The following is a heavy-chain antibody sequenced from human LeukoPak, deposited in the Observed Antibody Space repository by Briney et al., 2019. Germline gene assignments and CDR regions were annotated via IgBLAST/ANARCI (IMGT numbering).Heavy chain of an antibody. CDR1: GFTFSSYA. Sequence: GGSLRLSCAASGFTFSSYAMSWVRQAPGKGLEWVSAISGSGGSTYYADSVKGRFTISRDNSKNTLYLQMNSLRAEDTAVYYCSKDDWWMGYCSGGSCYPLGYWGQGTLVTVSS. V-gene: IGHV3-23*01. CDR2: ISGSGGST. J-gene: IGHJ4*02. D-gene: IGHD2-15*01. CDR3: SKDDWWMGYCSGGSCYPLGY.